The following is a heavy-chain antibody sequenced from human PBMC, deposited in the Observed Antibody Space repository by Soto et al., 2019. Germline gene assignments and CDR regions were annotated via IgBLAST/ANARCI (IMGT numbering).Heavy chain of an antibody. V-gene: IGHV1-69*01. J-gene: IGHJ4*02. CDR2: IIPIFGTA. CDR3: ARDGGRHSGGIDY. D-gene: IGHD1-26*01. Sequence: QVQLVQSGAEVKKPGSSVKVSCKASGGTFSSYSINWVRQAPGQGLEWMGEIIPIFGTANYAQKFQGRVTLTADESTSTAYMALSSLRSEDTAVYYCARDGGRHSGGIDYWCQGTLVTVSS. CDR1: GGTFSSYS.